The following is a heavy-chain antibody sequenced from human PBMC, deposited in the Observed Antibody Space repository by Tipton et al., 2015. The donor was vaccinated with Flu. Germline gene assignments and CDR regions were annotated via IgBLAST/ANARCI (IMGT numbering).Heavy chain of an antibody. Sequence: PSLTCTVSGGSISSYYWSWIRQPPGKGLEWIGYIYYSGSTNYNPSLKSRVTISVDTSKNQFSLKLSSVTAADTAVYYCARHRTRTYFDYWGQGTLVTVSS. CDR2: IYYSGST. J-gene: IGHJ4*02. V-gene: IGHV4-59*08. D-gene: IGHD1-1*01. CDR3: ARHRTRTYFDY. CDR1: GGSISSYY.